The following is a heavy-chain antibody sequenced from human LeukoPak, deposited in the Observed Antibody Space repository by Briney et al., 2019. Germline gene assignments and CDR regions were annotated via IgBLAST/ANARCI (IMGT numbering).Heavy chain of an antibody. V-gene: IGHV3-23*01. Sequence: PGGSLRLSCAASGFSFRSYAMNWVRQAPGKGLEWVSGISGGSSDSTYYYAESVKGRFTISRDNSKNTLYLQMNSLRAEDTAVYYCAKDNLGVYCSSTSCPPGDAFDIWGQGTMVTVSS. CDR1: GFSFRSYA. J-gene: IGHJ3*02. D-gene: IGHD2-2*01. CDR2: ISGGSSDST. CDR3: AKDNLGVYCSSTSCPPGDAFDI.